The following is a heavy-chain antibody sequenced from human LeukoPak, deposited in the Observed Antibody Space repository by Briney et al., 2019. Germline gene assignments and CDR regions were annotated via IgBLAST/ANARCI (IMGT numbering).Heavy chain of an antibody. CDR1: GYTFTGYY. CDR3: AREPGTATGY. D-gene: IGHD1-1*01. V-gene: IGHV1-2*02. CDR2: IYPNTGGT. J-gene: IGHJ4*02. Sequence: ASVKVSWKASGYTFTGYYLHWVRQAPGQGLEWMGWIYPNTGGTKSTQKFQGRVSMTRDTSITTAYMEINRLTSDDTAVYYCAREPGTATGYWGQGTLVTVSS.